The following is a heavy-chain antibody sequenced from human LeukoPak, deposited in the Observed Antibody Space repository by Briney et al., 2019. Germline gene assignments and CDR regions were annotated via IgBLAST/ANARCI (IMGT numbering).Heavy chain of an antibody. CDR2: INPNSGGT. D-gene: IGHD4-17*01. V-gene: IGHV1-2*02. J-gene: IGHJ6*02. CDR3: AREGVGESYYYYGMDV. CDR1: GYTFTGYY. Sequence: ASVKVSCKASGYTFTGYYMHWVRQAPGRGLEWMGWINPNSGGTNYAQKFQGRVTMTRDTSISTAYMELSRLRSDDTAVYYCAREGVGESYYYYGMDVWGQGTTVTVSS.